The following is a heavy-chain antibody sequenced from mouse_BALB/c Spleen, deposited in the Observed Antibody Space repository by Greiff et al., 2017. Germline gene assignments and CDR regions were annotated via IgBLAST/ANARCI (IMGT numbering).Heavy chain of an antibody. V-gene: IGHV1-87*01. CDR3: AREYDYRFDY. D-gene: IGHD2-4*01. Sequence: VKLVESGAELARPGASVKLSCKASGYTFTSYWMQWVKQRPGQGLEWIGAIYPGDGDTRYTQKFKGKATLTADKSSSTAYMQLSSLASEDSAVYYCAREYDYRFDYWGQGTTLTVSS. J-gene: IGHJ2*01. CDR2: IYPGDGDT. CDR1: GYTFTSYW.